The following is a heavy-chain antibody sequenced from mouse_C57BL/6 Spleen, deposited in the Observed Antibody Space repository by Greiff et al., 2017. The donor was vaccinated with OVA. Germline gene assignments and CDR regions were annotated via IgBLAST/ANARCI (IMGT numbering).Heavy chain of an antibody. D-gene: IGHD1-1*01. CDR1: GYTFTSYW. V-gene: IGHV1-52*01. CDR2: IDPSDSET. CDR3: AREGLAYYYGSSHWYFDV. Sequence: QLQQPGAELVRPGSSVKLSCKASGYTFTSYWMHWVKQRPIQGLEWIGNIDPSDSETHYNQKFKDKATLTVDKSSSTAYMQLSSLTSEDSAVYYCAREGLAYYYGSSHWYFDVWGTGTTVTVSS. J-gene: IGHJ1*03.